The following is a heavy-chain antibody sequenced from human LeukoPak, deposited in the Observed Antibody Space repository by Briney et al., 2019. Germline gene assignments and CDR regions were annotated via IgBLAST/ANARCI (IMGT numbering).Heavy chain of an antibody. D-gene: IGHD2-2*01. CDR3: ARGGRVVPAAKNWFDP. J-gene: IGHJ5*02. Sequence: ASVKVSCKASGYTFTGYYMHWVRQAPGQGLEWMGWINPNSGGTNYAQKFQGRVTMTRETSISTAYMELSRLRSDDTAVYYCARGGRVVPAAKNWFDPWGQGTLVTVSS. CDR2: INPNSGGT. V-gene: IGHV1-2*02. CDR1: GYTFTGYY.